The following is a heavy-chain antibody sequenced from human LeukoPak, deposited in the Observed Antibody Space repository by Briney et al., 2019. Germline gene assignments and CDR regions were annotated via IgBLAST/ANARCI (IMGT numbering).Heavy chain of an antibody. CDR3: ARDLTYGGYGRDY. J-gene: IGHJ4*02. D-gene: IGHD5-12*01. CDR1: GGTFSSYA. V-gene: IGHV1-69*13. Sequence: ASVKVSCKASGGTFSSYAISWVRQAPGQGLEWMGGIIPIFGTAYYAQKFRGRVTITADESTSTAYMELSSLRSEDTAVYYCARDLTYGGYGRDYWGQGTLVTVSS. CDR2: IIPIFGTA.